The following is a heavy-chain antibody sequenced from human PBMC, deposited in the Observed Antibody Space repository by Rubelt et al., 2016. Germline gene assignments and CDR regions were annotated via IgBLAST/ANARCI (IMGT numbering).Heavy chain of an antibody. D-gene: IGHD3-16*01. J-gene: IGHJ5*02. CDR3: ARHGGDIAGDNGCDV. CDR2: IHYGGRT. Sequence: QVQLHESGPGLVRPSETLSLTCTVSGDSLRGSYWAWMRHRPGVGLEWLGSIHYGGRTKYKQSLQTRLSISVDTSKKHFSLRRTSITASETATYDCARHGGDIAGDNGCDVWGPGTLVTVSS. V-gene: IGHV4-59*08. CDR1: GDSLRGSY.